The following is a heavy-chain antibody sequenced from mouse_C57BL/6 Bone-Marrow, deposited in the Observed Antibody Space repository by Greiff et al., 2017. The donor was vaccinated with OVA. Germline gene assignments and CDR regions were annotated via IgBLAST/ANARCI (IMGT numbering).Heavy chain of an antibody. CDR1: GYTFTSYW. V-gene: IGHV1-64*01. CDR3: ARGDSYGSSPYYAMDY. Sequence: VQLQQPGAELVKPGASVKLSCKASGYTFTSYWMHWVKQRPGQGLEWIGMIHPNSGSTNYNEKFKSKATLTVDKSSSTAYMQLSSLTSEDSAVYYCARGDSYGSSPYYAMDYWGQGTSVTVSS. CDR2: IHPNSGST. J-gene: IGHJ4*01. D-gene: IGHD1-1*01.